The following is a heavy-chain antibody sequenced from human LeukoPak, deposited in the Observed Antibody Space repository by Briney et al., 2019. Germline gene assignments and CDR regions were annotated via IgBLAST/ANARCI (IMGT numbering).Heavy chain of an antibody. V-gene: IGHV3-53*01. CDR2: IYSGGST. J-gene: IGHJ2*01. CDR3: ARDYYYDSSGKRDWYFDL. D-gene: IGHD3-22*01. Sequence: GGSLRLSCAASGFTLSSNYMSWVRQAPGKGLEWVSVIYSGGSTYYADSVKGRFTISRDNSKNTLYLQMNSLRAEDTAVYYCARDYYYDSSGKRDWYFDLWGRGTLVTVSS. CDR1: GFTLSSNY.